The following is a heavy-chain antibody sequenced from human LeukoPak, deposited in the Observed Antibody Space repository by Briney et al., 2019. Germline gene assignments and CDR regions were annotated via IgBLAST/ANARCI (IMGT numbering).Heavy chain of an antibody. CDR2: ISYDGSNK. D-gene: IGHD3-10*01. CDR3: ARDMDPYYYYYGMDV. J-gene: IGHJ6*02. Sequence: GGSLRLSCTASGFTFGDYAMSWVRQAPGKGLEWVAVISYDGSNKYYADSVKGRFTISRDNSKNTLYLQMNSLRAEDTAVYYCARDMDPYYYYYGMDVWGQGTTVTVSS. V-gene: IGHV3-30-3*01. CDR1: GFTFGDYA.